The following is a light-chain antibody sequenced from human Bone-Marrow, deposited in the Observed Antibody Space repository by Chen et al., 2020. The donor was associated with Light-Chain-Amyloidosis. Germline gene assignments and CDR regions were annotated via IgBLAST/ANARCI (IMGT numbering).Light chain of an antibody. Sequence: QSALTQPASVSGSPGQSITIACTGTSSDVGGDNHVSLYQQHPDKAPKLMIYEFTNRPSWVPDRFSGSKSDNTASLTISGLQTEDDADYFCSSYTITNTLVFGSGTRVTVL. CDR1: SSDVGGDNH. V-gene: IGLV2-14*01. CDR2: EFT. J-gene: IGLJ1*01. CDR3: SSYTITNTLV.